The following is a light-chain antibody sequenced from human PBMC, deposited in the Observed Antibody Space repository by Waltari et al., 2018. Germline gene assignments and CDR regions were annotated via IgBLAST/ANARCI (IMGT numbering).Light chain of an antibody. CDR1: SLRTSY. CDR2: GKN. V-gene: IGLV3-19*01. Sequence: SSELTQDPAVSVALGQTVRITCQGASLRTSYASWYQQKSGQAPILVLFGKNKRPSGIPDRFSGYNAETTTSLTSTGAQAGDEADYYCSSRDSSASHVLFAGGTKLTVL. J-gene: IGLJ2*01. CDR3: SSRDSSASHVL.